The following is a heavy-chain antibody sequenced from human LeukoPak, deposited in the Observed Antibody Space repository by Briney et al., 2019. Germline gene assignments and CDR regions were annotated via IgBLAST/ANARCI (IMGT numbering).Heavy chain of an antibody. CDR3: ASGNYDILTGYGWFDP. D-gene: IGHD3-9*01. V-gene: IGHV4-59*01. CDR2: IYYSGST. CDR1: GGSISSYY. J-gene: IGHJ5*02. Sequence: NPSETLSLTCTVSGGSISSYYWSWIRQPPGKGLEWIGYIYYSGSTNYNPSLKSRVTISVDTSKNQFSLKLSSVTAADTAVYYCASGNYDILTGYGWFDPWGQGTLVTVSS.